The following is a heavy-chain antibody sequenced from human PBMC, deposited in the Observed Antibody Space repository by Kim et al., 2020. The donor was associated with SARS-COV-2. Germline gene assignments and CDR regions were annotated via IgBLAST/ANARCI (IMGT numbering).Heavy chain of an antibody. J-gene: IGHJ4*02. D-gene: IGHD3-22*01. CDR2: IRSKAYGGTT. CDR1: GFTFGDYA. V-gene: IGHV3-49*04. CDR3: TREPGDYYDSSFPFDY. Sequence: GGSLRLSCTASGFTFGDYAMSWVRQAPGKGLEWVGFIRSKAYGGTTEYAASVKGRFTISRDDSKSIAYLQMNSLKTEDTAVYYCTREPGDYYDSSFPFDYWGQGTLVTVSS.